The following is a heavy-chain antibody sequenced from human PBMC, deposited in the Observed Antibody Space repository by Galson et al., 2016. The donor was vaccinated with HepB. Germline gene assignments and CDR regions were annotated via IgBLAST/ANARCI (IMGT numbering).Heavy chain of an antibody. V-gene: IGHV3-48*02. D-gene: IGHD3-10*01. Sequence: SLRLSCATSGFTFSNYSMNWVRQAPGKGLEWVSYISRRSTTIYYADSVKGRLTISRDNAKNSLYLQMNSLRDEDTAVYHCARGNGSGRTATNVWGQGTTVTVSS. CDR1: GFTFSNYS. J-gene: IGHJ6*02. CDR2: ISRRSTTI. CDR3: ARGNGSGRTATNV.